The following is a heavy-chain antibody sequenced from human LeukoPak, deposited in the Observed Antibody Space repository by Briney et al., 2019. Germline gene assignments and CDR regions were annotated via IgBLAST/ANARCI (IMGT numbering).Heavy chain of an antibody. CDR3: ARGGDYRQTYYYYGMDV. D-gene: IGHD2-21*02. CDR1: GYTFTSYY. V-gene: IGHV1-46*01. Sequence: ASVKVSCKASGYTFTSYYMHWVRQAPGQGLEWMGIINPSGGSTSYAQKFQGRVTMTRDTSTSTVYVELSSLRSEDTAVYYCARGGDYRQTYYYYGMDVWGQGTTVTVSS. CDR2: INPSGGST. J-gene: IGHJ6*02.